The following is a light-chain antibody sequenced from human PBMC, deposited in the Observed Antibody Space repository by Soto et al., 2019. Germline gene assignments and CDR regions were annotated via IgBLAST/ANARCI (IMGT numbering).Light chain of an antibody. CDR3: CSYALL. V-gene: IGLV2-23*01. Sequence: QSVLTQPASVSGSPGQSITISCTGTNSDVGTHNLVSWYQQHPGKAPKLIIYEGTKRPSGVSNRFSGSKSGNTASLTISGLQAEDKADYYCCSYALLFGTGTKVTVL. J-gene: IGLJ1*01. CDR1: NSDVGTHNL. CDR2: EGT.